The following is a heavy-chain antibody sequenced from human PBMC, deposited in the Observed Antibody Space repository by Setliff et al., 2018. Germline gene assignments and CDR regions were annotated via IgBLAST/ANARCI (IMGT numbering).Heavy chain of an antibody. J-gene: IGHJ5*02. V-gene: IGHV4-39*07. CDR1: GGSVTSHY. D-gene: IGHD3-10*01. Sequence: SETLSLTCAVSGGSVTSHYWDWIRQSPEKGLEWIGTIYQNGITYYNPSVRSRVTISVDKSKNQFSLSLRSVTAADTAVYYCATDGPVLNGDYISWGQGTLVTVSS. CDR3: ATDGPVLNGDYIS. CDR2: IYQNGIT.